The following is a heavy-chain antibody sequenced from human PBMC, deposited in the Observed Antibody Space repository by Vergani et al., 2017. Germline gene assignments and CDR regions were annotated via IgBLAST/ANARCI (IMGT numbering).Heavy chain of an antibody. CDR1: GFTFSSYA. J-gene: IGHJ6*02. CDR2: ISGSGGST. V-gene: IGHV3-23*01. Sequence: EVQLLESGGGLVQPGGSLRLSCAASGFTFSSYAMSWVRQAPGKGLEWVSAISGSGGSTYYADSVKGRFTISRDNSKNTLYLQMNSLRAEDTAVYYCAISRYFVWLSHYYGMDFWGQGTTVTVSS. CDR3: AISRYFVWLSHYYGMDF. D-gene: IGHD3-9*01.